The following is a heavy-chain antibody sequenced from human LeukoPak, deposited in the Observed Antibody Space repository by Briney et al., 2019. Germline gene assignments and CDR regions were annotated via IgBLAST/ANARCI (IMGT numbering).Heavy chain of an antibody. V-gene: IGHV3-23*01. CDR1: GFTFSAYA. D-gene: IGHD6-13*01. J-gene: IGHJ3*02. CDR3: ARDGAYSSSWYGGAFDI. Sequence: PGGSLRPSCTASGFTFSAYAMMWVRQAPGKGPEWVSAIRGGGTSEFYADSVKGRFRISRDNSKDTLFLQMNSLRAEDTAVYYCARDGAYSSSWYGGAFDIWGQGTMVTVSS. CDR2: IRGGGTSE.